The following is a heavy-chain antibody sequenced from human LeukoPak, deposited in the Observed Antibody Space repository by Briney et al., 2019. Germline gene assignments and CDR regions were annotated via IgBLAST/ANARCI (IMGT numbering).Heavy chain of an antibody. CDR2: IHHRGTT. Sequence: PSETLSLTCIVSGGSISTNIYYWGWIRLPPGKGLEWIGEIHHRGTTYYNPSLRSRVTISVDTSKNQFSLRLTSVTAADTAVYYCARVTYNGYQHFDYWGQGNLVTVS. CDR1: GGSISTNIYY. J-gene: IGHJ4*02. V-gene: IGHV4-39*07. D-gene: IGHD3-10*01. CDR3: ARVTYNGYQHFDY.